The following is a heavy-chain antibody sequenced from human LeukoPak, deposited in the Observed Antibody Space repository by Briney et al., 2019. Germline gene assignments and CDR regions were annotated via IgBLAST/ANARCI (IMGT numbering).Heavy chain of an antibody. D-gene: IGHD4-17*01. CDR2: IYYSGST. CDR1: GGSISSYY. CDR3: ARHYGDYVRPYYGMDV. Sequence: SETLSLTCTVSGGSISSYYWSWTRQPLGKGLEWIGYIYYSGSTNYNPSLKSRVTISVDTSKNQFSLKLSSVTAADTAVYYCARHYGDYVRPYYGMDVWGQGTTVTVSS. V-gene: IGHV4-59*08. J-gene: IGHJ6*02.